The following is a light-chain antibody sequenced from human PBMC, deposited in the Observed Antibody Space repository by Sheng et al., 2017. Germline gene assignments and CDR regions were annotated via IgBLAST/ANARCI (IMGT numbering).Light chain of an antibody. V-gene: IGLV1-47*02. CDR2: SYN. CDR3: AAWDDSLSGPV. Sequence: QSVLTQPPSASGTPGQSVTISCSGSNSNIGSKYVYWYQHLPGTAPKLLIYSYNHRPSGVPDRFSVSKSGTSASLDISGLRSEDEADYYCAAWDDSLSGPVFGGGTKLTVL. CDR1: NSNIGSKY. J-gene: IGLJ2*01.